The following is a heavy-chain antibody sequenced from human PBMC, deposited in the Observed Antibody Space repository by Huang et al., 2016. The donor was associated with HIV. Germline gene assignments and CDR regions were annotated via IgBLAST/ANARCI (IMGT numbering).Heavy chain of an antibody. CDR3: ARDLGTTVVPDGMDV. D-gene: IGHD4-17*01. Sequence: QVQLVQSGAEVKKPGASVKVSCRASGYTFISYGITWVRQAPGQGLEWMGWISPSYGYTNYAQQFQGRVTMTTDTSTNTVYMGVRSLRSDDTAVYYCARDLGTTVVPDGMDVWGQGTTVTVSS. J-gene: IGHJ6*02. CDR2: ISPSYGYT. CDR1: GYTFISYG. V-gene: IGHV1-18*04.